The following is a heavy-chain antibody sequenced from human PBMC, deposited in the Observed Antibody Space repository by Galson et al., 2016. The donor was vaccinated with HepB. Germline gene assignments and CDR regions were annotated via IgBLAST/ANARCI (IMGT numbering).Heavy chain of an antibody. J-gene: IGHJ4*02. CDR3: ARRHQYCPPVGCSVDY. V-gene: IGHV3-23*01. Sequence: SLRLSCAASGFTFSNYGMTWVRQAPGKGLEVVSSISRSGDSTDYAAPGKGRFTIPRDNSNNTLALQMNSLRADDTAVYYFARRHQYCPPVGCSVDYWGQGTLVSVSS. CDR2: ISRSGDST. CDR1: GFTFSNYG. D-gene: IGHD3-10*02.